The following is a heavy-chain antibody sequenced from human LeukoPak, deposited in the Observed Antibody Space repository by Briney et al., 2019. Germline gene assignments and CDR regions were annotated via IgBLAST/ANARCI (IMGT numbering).Heavy chain of an antibody. CDR2: ISGSGGST. V-gene: IGHV3-23*01. D-gene: IGHD4-11*01. Sequence: PGGSLRLSCAASGFTFNTYDMSWVRQAPGKGLEWVSAISGSGGSTYYADSVKGRFTISRDNSKTTLFLQMNSLRAEDTAVYYCAKDLHDYGNYVGWFDSWGQGTLVTVSS. CDR3: AKDLHDYGNYVGWFDS. CDR1: GFTFNTYD. J-gene: IGHJ5*01.